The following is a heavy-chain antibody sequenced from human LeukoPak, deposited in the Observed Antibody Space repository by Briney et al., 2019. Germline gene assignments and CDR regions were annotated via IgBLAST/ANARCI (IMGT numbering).Heavy chain of an antibody. J-gene: IGHJ6*02. CDR3: ARGGDYYDSSGYYYGSDYGMDV. CDR2: ISDNNGNT. V-gene: IGHV1-18*01. CDR1: GYIFINYG. D-gene: IGHD3-22*01. Sequence: ASVKVSCKASGYIFINYGISWVRQAPGQGLEWMGWISDNNGNTNYAQKFQGRVTITRNTSISTAYMELRSLRSDDTAVYYCARGGDYYDSSGYYYGSDYGMDVWGQGTTVTVSS.